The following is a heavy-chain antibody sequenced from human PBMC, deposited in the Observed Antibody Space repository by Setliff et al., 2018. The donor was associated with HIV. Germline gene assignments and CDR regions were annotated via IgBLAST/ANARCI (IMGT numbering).Heavy chain of an antibody. Sequence: ASVKVSCKASGYTFTSYYMHWVRQAPGQGLEWMGIINPSGGSTSYAQKFQGRVTMTRDTSTSTVYMELNSLRAEDTAVYYCAKDSKAEYYYDSSGYYRPYGVFDLRGQGTLVTV. CDR3: AKDSKAEYYYDSSGYYRPYGVFDL. V-gene: IGHV1-46*01. D-gene: IGHD3-22*01. J-gene: IGHJ4*02. CDR1: GYTFTSYY. CDR2: INPSGGST.